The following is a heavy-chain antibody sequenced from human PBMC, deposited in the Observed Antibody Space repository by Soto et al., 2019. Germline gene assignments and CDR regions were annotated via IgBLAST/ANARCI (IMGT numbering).Heavy chain of an antibody. D-gene: IGHD2-15*01. Sequence: GASVKVSCKASGYTFTGYYMHWVGQAPGQGLEWMGWINPNSGGTNYAQKFQGWVTMTRDTSISTAYMELSRLRSDDTAVYYCARHVPSADCSGGSCYPDNWFDPWGQGTLVTVSS. CDR2: INPNSGGT. V-gene: IGHV1-2*04. J-gene: IGHJ5*02. CDR1: GYTFTGYY. CDR3: ARHVPSADCSGGSCYPDNWFDP.